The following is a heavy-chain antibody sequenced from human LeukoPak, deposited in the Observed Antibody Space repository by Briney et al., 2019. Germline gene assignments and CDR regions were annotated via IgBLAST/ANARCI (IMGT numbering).Heavy chain of an antibody. CDR3: AKRRIAAADSSYNWFDP. CDR1: GFTFSSYA. CDR2: ISGSGGST. Sequence: GGSLRLSCAASGFTFSSYAMSWVRQAPGKGLEWVSAISGSGGSTYYADSVKGRFTISRDNSKNTLYLQMNSLRAEDTAVYYCAKRRIAAADSSYNWFDPWGQGTLVTVSS. V-gene: IGHV3-23*01. D-gene: IGHD6-13*01. J-gene: IGHJ5*02.